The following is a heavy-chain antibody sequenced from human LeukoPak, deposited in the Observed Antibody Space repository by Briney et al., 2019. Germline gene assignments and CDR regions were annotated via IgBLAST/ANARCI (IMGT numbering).Heavy chain of an antibody. CDR2: AWHDGRNI. CDR1: GFTFSTYA. Sequence: GGSLRLSCGASGFTFSTYAMHWVRQAPGKGLEWVAVAWHDGRNIYYADSVKGRFTISRDNSKNILYLQMNSLRAEDTAVYYCARVIQSYYSDYWGQGTLVTVSS. J-gene: IGHJ4*02. CDR3: ARVIQSYYSDY. V-gene: IGHV3-33*01. D-gene: IGHD4-11*01.